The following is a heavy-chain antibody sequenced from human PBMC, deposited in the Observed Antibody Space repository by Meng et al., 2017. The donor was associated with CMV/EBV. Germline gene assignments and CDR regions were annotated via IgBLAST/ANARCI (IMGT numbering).Heavy chain of an antibody. CDR1: GFTFSSYA. CDR2: ISGSGGST. Sequence: GGSLRLSCAASGFTFSSYAMSWVRQAPGKGLEWVSAISGSGGSTYYADSVKGRFTISRDNSKNTLYLQMNSLRAEDTAVYYCAKELGRGSGGFSWFDPWGQGTLVTVFS. CDR3: AKELGRGSGGFSWFDP. J-gene: IGHJ5*02. D-gene: IGHD2-8*02. V-gene: IGHV3-23*01.